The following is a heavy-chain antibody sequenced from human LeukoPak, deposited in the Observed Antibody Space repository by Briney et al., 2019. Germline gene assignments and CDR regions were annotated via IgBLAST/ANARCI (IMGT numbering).Heavy chain of an antibody. D-gene: IGHD4-17*01. CDR2: IYPGDSDT. J-gene: IGHJ3*02. CDR3: ARISHEYGDYTDAFDI. Sequence: AESLKISCTGSGYSSTSYWICWARPMPGKGLEWMWIIYPGDSDTRYSPSFQGQATISADKSISTAYLQWSSMKASDTAMYYCARISHEYGDYTDAFDIWGQGTMVTVSS. V-gene: IGHV5-51*01. CDR1: GYSSTSYW.